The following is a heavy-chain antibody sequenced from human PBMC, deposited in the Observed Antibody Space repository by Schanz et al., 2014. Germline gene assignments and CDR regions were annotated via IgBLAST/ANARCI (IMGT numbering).Heavy chain of an antibody. CDR2: IWFDGNNK. Sequence: QVQLVESGGGGVQPGGSLSLSWAASGFPFSAYGMHWVRQAPGKGLEWVAVIWFDGNNKFYADSVKGRFTISRDNSKNTLYLQMSSLRAEDTALYYCAKDPHRDYGGKPQTFDIWGQGTMVTVSS. CDR3: AKDPHRDYGGKPQTFDI. J-gene: IGHJ3*02. CDR1: GFPFSAYG. D-gene: IGHD4-17*01. V-gene: IGHV3-33*06.